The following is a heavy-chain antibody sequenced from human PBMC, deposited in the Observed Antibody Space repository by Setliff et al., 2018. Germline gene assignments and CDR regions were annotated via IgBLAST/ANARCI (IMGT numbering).Heavy chain of an antibody. D-gene: IGHD1-26*01. Sequence: LSLTCAVYGGSFSVYYWSWIRQPPGKGLEWIGEINHSGSTNYNPSLKSRVTISVDTSKNQFSLKLSFVTAADTAVYYCARGKNGSRQLVVLGWFDPWGQGTLVTVSS. CDR1: GGSFSVYY. CDR2: INHSGST. V-gene: IGHV4-34*01. CDR3: ARGKNGSRQLVVLGWFDP. J-gene: IGHJ5*02.